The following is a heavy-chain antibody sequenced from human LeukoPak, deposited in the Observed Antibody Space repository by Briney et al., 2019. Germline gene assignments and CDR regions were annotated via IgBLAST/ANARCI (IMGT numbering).Heavy chain of an antibody. CDR2: ISYDGSNK. V-gene: IGHV3-30*04. CDR3: ATSDHSSGWYAAYAFDI. CDR1: GFTFSNYA. Sequence: PGGSLRLSCAASGFTFSNYAMHWVRQAPGKGLEWVAVISYDGSNKYYADSVKGRFTISRDNSKNTLYLQMNSLRAEDTAVYYCATSDHSSGWYAAYAFDIWGQGTMVTVSS. J-gene: IGHJ3*02. D-gene: IGHD6-19*01.